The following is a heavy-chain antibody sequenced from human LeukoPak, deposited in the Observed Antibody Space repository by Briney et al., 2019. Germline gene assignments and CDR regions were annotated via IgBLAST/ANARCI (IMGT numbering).Heavy chain of an antibody. D-gene: IGHD6-6*01. CDR3: ARSVSRSGSSGIGY. V-gene: IGHV3-21*01. J-gene: IGHJ4*02. CDR2: ISSSSSYI. Sequence: GGSLRLSCAASGFTFSSYSMNWVRQAPGKGLEWVSSISSSSSYIYYADSVKGRFTISRDNAKNSLYLQMNSLRAEDTAVYYCARSVSRSGSSGIGYWGQGTLVTVSS. CDR1: GFTFSSYS.